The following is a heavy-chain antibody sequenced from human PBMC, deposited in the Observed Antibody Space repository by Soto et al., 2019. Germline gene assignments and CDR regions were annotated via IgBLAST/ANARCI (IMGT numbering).Heavy chain of an antibody. V-gene: IGHV3-23*01. J-gene: IGHJ4*03. D-gene: IGHD3-3*02. CDR3: EKTDPQIRKSPRYFDS. Sequence: PGGSLRLSCATSGFIFRIYDMSWVRQAPGKGLEWVSGISPTGGTTYYADSVKGRFTISRDNSGHTLFLTLKSLRVDDTAIYYCEKTDPQIRKSPRYFDSWGQGALVTVSS. CDR2: ISPTGGTT. CDR1: GFIFRIYD.